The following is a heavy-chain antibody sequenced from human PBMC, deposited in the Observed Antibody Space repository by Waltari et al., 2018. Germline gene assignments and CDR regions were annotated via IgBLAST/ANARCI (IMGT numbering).Heavy chain of an antibody. CDR2: ISSRSSYI. Sequence: EVQLVESGGGLVKPGGSLRLSCAASGFTFSSYSMNWARQAPGEGLEWVSSISSRSSYIYYADSVKGRFTISRDNAKNSLYLQMNSLRAEDTAVYYCARKGSVAGHDYWGQGTLVTVSS. D-gene: IGHD6-19*01. CDR1: GFTFSSYS. CDR3: ARKGSVAGHDY. V-gene: IGHV3-21*01. J-gene: IGHJ4*02.